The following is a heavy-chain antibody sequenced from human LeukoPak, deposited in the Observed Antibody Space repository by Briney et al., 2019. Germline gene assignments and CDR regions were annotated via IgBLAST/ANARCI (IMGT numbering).Heavy chain of an antibody. CDR2: IYYSGST. V-gene: IGHV4-59*12. J-gene: IGHJ4*02. D-gene: IGHD3-22*01. Sequence: SETLSLTCTVSGGSISRYYWSWIRQPPGKGLEWIGYIYYSGSTNYNPSLKSRVTISVDTSKNQFSLKLSSVTAADTAVYYCAGERHYYDSSGYFPFDYWGQGTLVTVSS. CDR1: GGSISRYY. CDR3: AGERHYYDSSGYFPFDY.